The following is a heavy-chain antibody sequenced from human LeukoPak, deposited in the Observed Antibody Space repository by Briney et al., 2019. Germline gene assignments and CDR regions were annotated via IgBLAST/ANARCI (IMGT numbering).Heavy chain of an antibody. D-gene: IGHD5-12*01. CDR3: ARADIVATKNFDY. Sequence: GGPLRLSCAASGFTFSSYSMNWVRQAPGKGLEWVSSISSSSSYIYYADSVKGRFTISRDNAKNSLYLQMNSLRAEDTAVYYCARADIVATKNFDYWGQGTLVTVSS. V-gene: IGHV3-21*01. CDR1: GFTFSSYS. CDR2: ISSSSSYI. J-gene: IGHJ4*02.